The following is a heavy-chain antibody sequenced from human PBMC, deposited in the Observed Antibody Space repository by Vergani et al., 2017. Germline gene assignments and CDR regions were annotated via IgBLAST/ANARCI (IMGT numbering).Heavy chain of an antibody. CDR1: GGSISSYY. CDR2: IHYSGST. V-gene: IGHV4-59*01. D-gene: IGHD7-27*01. CDR3: ARGDLGYFDY. J-gene: IGHJ4*02. Sequence: QVQLQESGPGLVKPSETLSLTCTVSGGSISSYYWGWIRQPPGKGLEWIGYIHYSGSTNYNPALKSRVTISVDTSKNQFSLKLSSVTAADTAVYYCARGDLGYFDYWGQGTLVTVSS.